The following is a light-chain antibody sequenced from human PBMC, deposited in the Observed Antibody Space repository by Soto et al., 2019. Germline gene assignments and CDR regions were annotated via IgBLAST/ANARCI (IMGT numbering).Light chain of an antibody. J-gene: IGKJ3*01. V-gene: IGKV3-20*01. CDR3: QQYGSLPFT. CDR2: GAS. Sequence: EIVLTQSPGTLSLSPGERATLSCRASQSVSNNYLAWYQQKPGQAPRLLIYGASSRATGIPDRFNGGGSGTDFTLTISRLEPEDFAVYYCQQYGSLPFTFGPGTKVDIK. CDR1: QSVSNNY.